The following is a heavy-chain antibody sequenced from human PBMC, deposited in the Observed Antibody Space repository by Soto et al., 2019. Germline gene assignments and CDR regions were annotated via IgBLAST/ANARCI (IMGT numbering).Heavy chain of an antibody. V-gene: IGHV3-30-3*01. CDR3: ARASGWRERGYYFDY. D-gene: IGHD6-19*01. CDR2: ISYDGSNK. J-gene: IGHJ4*02. CDR1: GFTFSSYA. Sequence: GGSLRLSCAASGFTFSSYAMHWVRQAPGKGLEWVAVISYDGSNKYYADSVKGRFTISRDNSKNTLYLQMNSLRAEDTAVYYCARASGWRERGYYFDYWGQGTLVTVSS.